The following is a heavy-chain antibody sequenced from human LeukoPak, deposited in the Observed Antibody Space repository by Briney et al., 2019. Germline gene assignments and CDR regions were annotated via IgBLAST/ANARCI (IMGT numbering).Heavy chain of an antibody. CDR1: GFTFSNAW. J-gene: IGHJ4*02. Sequence: PGGSLRLSCAASGFTFSNAWMSWVRQAPGKGLEWVGRIKSKTDGGTTDYAAPVKGRFTISRDDSKNTLYLQMNSLKTEDTAVYYCTTGERAYYYDSSGFDYWGQGTLVTVSS. V-gene: IGHV3-15*01. CDR2: IKSKTDGGTT. CDR3: TTGERAYYYDSSGFDY. D-gene: IGHD3-22*01.